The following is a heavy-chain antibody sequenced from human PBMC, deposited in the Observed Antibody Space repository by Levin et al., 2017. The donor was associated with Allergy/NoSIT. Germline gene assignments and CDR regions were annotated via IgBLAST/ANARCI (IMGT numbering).Heavy chain of an antibody. D-gene: IGHD3-3*01. CDR3: ARGHSFVSGYYEGNYFDC. CDR1: GGSISSTNW. V-gene: IGHV4-4*02. CDR2: VYETGST. Sequence: SCGVSGGSISSTNWWTWVRQPPGKGLEWIGEVYETGSTNSNPSLTSRVTISIKKFKNQFSLKLTSVTAADTAVYYCARGHSFVSGYYEGNYFDCWGQGTLVTVSS. J-gene: IGHJ4*02.